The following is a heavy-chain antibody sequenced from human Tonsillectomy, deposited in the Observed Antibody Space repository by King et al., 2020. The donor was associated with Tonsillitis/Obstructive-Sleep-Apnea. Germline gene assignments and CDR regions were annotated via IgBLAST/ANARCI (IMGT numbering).Heavy chain of an antibody. J-gene: IGHJ3*02. V-gene: IGHV3-33*01. Sequence: VQLVESGGGVVQPGRSLRLSCAASGFTFSSYGMHWVRQAPGKGLEWVAVIWYDGSNKYYADSVKGRFTISRDNSKNTLYLQMNSLRAEDTAVYYCARDLNDFWRVVQPFAFDIWGQGTMVTVSS. CDR2: IWYDGSNK. CDR3: ARDLNDFWRVVQPFAFDI. CDR1: GFTFSSYG. D-gene: IGHD3-3*01.